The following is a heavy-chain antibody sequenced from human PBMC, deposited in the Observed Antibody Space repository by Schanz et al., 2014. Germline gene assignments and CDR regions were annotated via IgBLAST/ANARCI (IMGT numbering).Heavy chain of an antibody. CDR3: ARDNLVSSSWYNYYGMDV. CDR2: ISAYNGNT. J-gene: IGHJ6*02. D-gene: IGHD6-13*01. Sequence: QVQLVQSGREVKKPGASVKVSCKASGYTFTTYGISWVRQAPGQGLEWMGWISAYNGNTNYAQKLQGRVTMTTDTSTSTAYMELRSLRSDDTAVYYCARDNLVSSSWYNYYGMDVWGQGTTVTVSS. CDR1: GYTFTTYG. V-gene: IGHV1-18*01.